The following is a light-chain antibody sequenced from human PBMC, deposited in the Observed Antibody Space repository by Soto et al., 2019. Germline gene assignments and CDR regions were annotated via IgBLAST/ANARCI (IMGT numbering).Light chain of an antibody. CDR3: RSYTSSSTLGV. V-gene: IGLV2-14*01. CDR1: SSDVGGYNY. Sequence: QSALTQPASVSGSPGQSITISCTGTSSDVGGYNYVSWYQQHPVKAPQLMIYEVSNRPSGVSNRFSGSKSGNTPSLTISGLQAEDEADYYCRSYTSSSTLGVFGTGTKLTVL. CDR2: EVS. J-gene: IGLJ1*01.